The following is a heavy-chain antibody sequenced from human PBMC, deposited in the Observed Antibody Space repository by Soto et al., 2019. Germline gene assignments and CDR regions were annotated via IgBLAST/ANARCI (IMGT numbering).Heavy chain of an antibody. CDR2: ISGSGGST. D-gene: IGHD3-16*02. CDR1: GFTFSGYA. V-gene: IGHV3-23*01. J-gene: IGHJ4*02. CDR3: AKGGIDDYVWGSYRYPFDY. Sequence: GGSLRLSCAASGFTFSGYAMSWVRQAPGKGLEWVSAISGSGGSTYYADSVKGRFTISGDNSKNTLYLQMNSLRAEDTAVYYCAKGGIDDYVWGSYRYPFDYWGQGTLVTVSS.